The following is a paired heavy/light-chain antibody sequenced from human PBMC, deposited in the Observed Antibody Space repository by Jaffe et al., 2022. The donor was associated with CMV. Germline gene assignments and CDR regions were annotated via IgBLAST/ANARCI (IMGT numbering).Light chain of an antibody. CDR3: SSYAGGNNPYV. V-gene: IGLV2-8*01. CDR1: SSDVGNYDY. CDR2: EVT. Sequence: QSALTQPPSASASPGQSVTISCTGTSSDVGNYDYVSWYQQHPGRAPKLIIYEVTKRSSGVPDRFSGSKSGNTASLTVSGLLAEDEADYYCSSYAGGNNPYVFGTGTKVAVL. J-gene: IGLJ1*01.
Heavy chain of an antibody. CDR1: GFTFSSYA. Sequence: EVQLLESGGGLVQPGGSLRLSCAASGFTFSSYAMHWVRQAPGKGLEWVSRMSGTLVGTYYADSVKGRFTISRDNSKDTLYLQMNSLRVEDTAVYYCAKGGHDYGDYRTLIDAWGQGTLVTVSS. D-gene: IGHD4-17*01. CDR3: AKGGHDYGDYRTLIDA. CDR2: MSGTLVGT. J-gene: IGHJ5*02. V-gene: IGHV3-23*01.